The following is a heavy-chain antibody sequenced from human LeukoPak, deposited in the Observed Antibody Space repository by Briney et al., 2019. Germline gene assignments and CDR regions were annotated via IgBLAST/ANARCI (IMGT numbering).Heavy chain of an antibody. CDR2: IYVGDSAT. CDR1: GCSFASYW. Sequence: GSLKISCKGSGCSFASYWIGWVRQMPGKGLEWVGIIYVGDSATRYSPSFQGRVTISADKSISTAYLQWSSLKASDTAMYYCARGSSGYTYGPFDYWGLGTLVTVSS. J-gene: IGHJ4*02. V-gene: IGHV5-51*01. CDR3: ARGSSGYTYGPFDY. D-gene: IGHD5-18*01.